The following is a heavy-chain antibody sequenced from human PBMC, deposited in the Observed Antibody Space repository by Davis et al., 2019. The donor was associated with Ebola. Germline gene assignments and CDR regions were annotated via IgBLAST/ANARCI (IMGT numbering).Heavy chain of an antibody. V-gene: IGHV1-8*02. D-gene: IGHD6-13*01. CDR1: GGTFSSYA. J-gene: IGHJ5*02. CDR3: ARSPSIAAGWFDP. Sequence: ASVKVSCKASGGTFSSYAISWVRQATGQGLEWMGWMNPNSGNTGYAQKFQGRVTMTRDTSTSTVYMELSSLRSEDTAVYYCARSPSIAAGWFDPWGQGTLVTVSS. CDR2: MNPNSGNT.